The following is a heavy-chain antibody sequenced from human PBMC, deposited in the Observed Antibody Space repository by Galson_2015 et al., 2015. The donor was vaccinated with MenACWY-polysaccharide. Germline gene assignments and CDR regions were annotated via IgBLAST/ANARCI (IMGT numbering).Heavy chain of an antibody. D-gene: IGHD3-16*01. CDR1: GFSLLTNGVG. Sequence: PALVKPPQTLTLACTFSGFSLLTNGVGVNWIRQPPGKALEWLAVIYWDGDNRYSPPLRSRLTVTKDTSKNQVVLTMTNMDLVDTATYYCAHVMITFGGVIGDDAFDVWGQGTMVTVSS. V-gene: IGHV2-5*02. CDR2: IYWDGDN. J-gene: IGHJ3*01. CDR3: AHVMITFGGVIGDDAFDV.